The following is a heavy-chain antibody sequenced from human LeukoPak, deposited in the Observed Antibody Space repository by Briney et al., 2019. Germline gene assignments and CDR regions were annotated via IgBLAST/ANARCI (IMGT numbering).Heavy chain of an antibody. CDR2: INPNSGGT. J-gene: IGHJ5*02. D-gene: IGHD3-22*01. Sequence: ASVKVSCTASGYTFTGYYMHWVRQAPGQGLEWMGWINPNSGGTNYAQKFQGRVTMTRDTSISTAYMELSRLRSDDTAVYYCARDVAGLYYYDSNGFDPWGQGTLVTVSS. CDR3: ARDVAGLYYYDSNGFDP. CDR1: GYTFTGYY. V-gene: IGHV1-2*02.